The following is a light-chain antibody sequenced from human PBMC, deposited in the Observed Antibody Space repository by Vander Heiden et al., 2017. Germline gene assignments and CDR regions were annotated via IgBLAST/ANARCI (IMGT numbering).Light chain of an antibody. V-gene: IGKV3-11*01. Sequence: EIVLTQSPATLSLSPGERATLSCRASQYVSNLLAWYQQKPGQPPSLLIYDASNRATGIPARFSGRESGTDFTLTINSLEPEDSAVYYCQQRYNWPRTFGQGTKVEIK. CDR2: DAS. CDR3: QQRYNWPRT. CDR1: QYVSNL. J-gene: IGKJ1*01.